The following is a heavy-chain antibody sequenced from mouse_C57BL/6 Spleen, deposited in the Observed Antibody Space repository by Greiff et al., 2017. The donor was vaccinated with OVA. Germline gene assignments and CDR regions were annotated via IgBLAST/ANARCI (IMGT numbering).Heavy chain of an antibody. CDR2: IYPRSGNT. Sequence: QVQLQQPGAELARPGASVKLSCKASGYTFTSYGISWVKQRTGQGLEWIGEIYPRSGNTYYNEKFKGKATLTADKSSSTAYMELRSLTSEDSAVYFCARSRDYGWFAYWGQGTLVTVSA. J-gene: IGHJ3*01. CDR1: GYTFTSYG. D-gene: IGHD2-4*01. V-gene: IGHV1-81*01. CDR3: ARSRDYGWFAY.